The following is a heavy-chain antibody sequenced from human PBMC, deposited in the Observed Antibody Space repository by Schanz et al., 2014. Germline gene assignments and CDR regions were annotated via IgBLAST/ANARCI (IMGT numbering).Heavy chain of an antibody. D-gene: IGHD3-10*01. CDR3: ARSGVDV. Sequence: VQLVESGGGLVQPGGSLRLSCAASGFTFSSYGMHWVRQAPGKGLEWVAVISYDGSNKYYADSVKGRFTISRDNSKNTLYLQMNSLRAEDTAVYYCARSGVDVWGQGTTVTVSS. CDR1: GFTFSSYG. CDR2: ISYDGSNK. J-gene: IGHJ6*02. V-gene: IGHV3-30*03.